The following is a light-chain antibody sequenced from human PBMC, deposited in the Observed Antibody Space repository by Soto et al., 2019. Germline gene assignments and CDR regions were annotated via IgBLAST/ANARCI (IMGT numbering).Light chain of an antibody. CDR1: SSDVGGYKF. J-gene: IGLJ3*02. Sequence: QSALTQPASMSGSPGQSITISCTGTSSDVGGYKFVSWYQHHPGKAPKLIIYDVINRPSGVSNRFSGSKSGNTASLTISGLQPEDEADYYCTSYTGSSTFAVFGGGTKLTVL. CDR3: TSYTGSSTFAV. CDR2: DVI. V-gene: IGLV2-14*03.